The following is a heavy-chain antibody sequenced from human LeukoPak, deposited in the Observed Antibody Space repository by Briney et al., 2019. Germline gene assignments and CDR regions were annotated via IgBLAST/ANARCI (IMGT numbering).Heavy chain of an antibody. CDR1: GFTFSSYW. D-gene: IGHD3-22*01. V-gene: IGHV3-7*04. Sequence: PGGSLRLSCAASGFTFSSYWMTWVRQAPGKGLKWVANIKQDGSEKYYVDSVKGRFTISRDNAKNSLYLQMNSLRAEDTAVYYCARGRSALIGSYYYYMDVWGKGTTVTVSS. CDR2: IKQDGSEK. CDR3: ARGRSALIGSYYYYMDV. J-gene: IGHJ6*03.